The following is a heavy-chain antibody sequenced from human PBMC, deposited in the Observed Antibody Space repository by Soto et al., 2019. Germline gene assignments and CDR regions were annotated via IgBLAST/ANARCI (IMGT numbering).Heavy chain of an antibody. CDR1: GYTFSTYG. J-gene: IGHJ3*01. Sequence: ASVKVSCKASGYTFSTYGITWVRQAPGQGLDWMGWINPIKGDTNSAAIFQDRVTMTTDTSTRTAYMELRSLKSDDTAVYYCARVKVPAAILGAFDLWGQGTLVTVSS. CDR2: INPIKGDT. D-gene: IGHD2-2*02. CDR3: ARVKVPAAILGAFDL. V-gene: IGHV1-18*01.